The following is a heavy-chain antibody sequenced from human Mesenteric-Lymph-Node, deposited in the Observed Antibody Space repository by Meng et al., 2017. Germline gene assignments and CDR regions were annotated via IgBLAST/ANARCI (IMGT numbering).Heavy chain of an antibody. D-gene: IGHD5-24*01. CDR1: GGSVSAYN. V-gene: IGHV4-34*11. J-gene: IGHJ4*02. Sequence: QVQPQQLGAGLFKPSESLALSCFVYGGSVSAYNWRWIRQPPGKGLEWIGYIYYSGSTDYNPSLKSRVTMSVDTSKNQFSLKLSSVTAVDTAVYYCARKRDGYNPFDDWGQGTLVTVSS. CDR3: ARKRDGYNPFDD. CDR2: IYYSGST.